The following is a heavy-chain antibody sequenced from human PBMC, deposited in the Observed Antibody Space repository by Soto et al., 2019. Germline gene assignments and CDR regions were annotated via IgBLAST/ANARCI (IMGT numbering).Heavy chain of an antibody. V-gene: IGHV4-4*02. J-gene: IGHJ4*02. D-gene: IGHD6-13*01. CDR3: ARSEAAAGDFDY. Sequence: SETLSLTCTVSCDSVSSTYWWNWVRQPPGKGLEWIGEISHSETTDYSPSLKSRVTISVDKSKNQFSLKLSSVTAADTAVYYCARSEAAAGDFDYWGQGALVTVSS. CDR1: CDSVSSTYW. CDR2: ISHSETT.